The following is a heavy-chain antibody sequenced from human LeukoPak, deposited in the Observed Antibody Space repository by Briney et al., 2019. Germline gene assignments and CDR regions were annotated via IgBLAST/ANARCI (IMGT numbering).Heavy chain of an antibody. CDR1: GGSISSYY. Sequence: SETLSLTCTVSGGSISSYYWSWIRQPPGKGLEWIGEINHSGSTNYNPSLKSRVTISVDTSKNQFSLKLSSVTAADTAVYYCARGYCSSTSCYAGQGVWGKGTTVTVSS. CDR3: ARGYCSSTSCYAGQGV. D-gene: IGHD2-2*01. V-gene: IGHV4-34*01. CDR2: INHSGST. J-gene: IGHJ6*04.